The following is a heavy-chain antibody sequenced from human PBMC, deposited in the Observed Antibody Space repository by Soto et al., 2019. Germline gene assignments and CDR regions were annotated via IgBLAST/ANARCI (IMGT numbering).Heavy chain of an antibody. V-gene: IGHV5-51*01. CDR1: GYSFTSYW. D-gene: IGHD3-9*01. J-gene: IGHJ4*02. Sequence: GESLKISCKGSGYSFTSYWIGWVRQMPGKGLEWMGIIYPGDSDTRCSPSFQGQVTISADKSISTAYLQWSSLKASDTAMYYCARLFQPYYDILTGGSDYWGQGTLVTVSS. CDR2: IYPGDSDT. CDR3: ARLFQPYYDILTGGSDY.